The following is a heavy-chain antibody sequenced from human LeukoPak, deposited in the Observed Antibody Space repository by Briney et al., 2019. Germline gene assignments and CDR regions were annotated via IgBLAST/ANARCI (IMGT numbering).Heavy chain of an antibody. CDR1: GGSISSYY. D-gene: IGHD3-22*01. V-gene: IGHV4-4*07. J-gene: IGHJ3*02. CDR2: IYTSGST. CDR3: ARDRGYYDSSGYYAFDI. Sequence: SETLSLTCTVSGGSISSYYWSWIRQPARKGLEWIGRIYTSGSTDYNPSLKSRVTMSVDTSKNQFSLKLSSVTAADTAVYYCARDRGYYDSSGYYAFDIWGQGTMVTVSS.